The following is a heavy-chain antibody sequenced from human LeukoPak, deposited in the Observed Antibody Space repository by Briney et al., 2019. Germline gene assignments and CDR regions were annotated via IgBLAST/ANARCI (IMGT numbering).Heavy chain of an antibody. CDR3: ARAGNRPQSYYDSSGYYSAFDY. CDR1: GYTFTGYY. V-gene: IGHV1-2*02. CDR2: INPNSGDT. Sequence: ASVKVSCKASGYTFTGYYMHWVRQAPGQGLEWMAWINPNSGDTNYAQNFQGRVTMTRDTSISTAYMELSRLTSDDTAVYYCARAGNRPQSYYDSSGYYSAFDYWGQGTLVTVSS. D-gene: IGHD3-22*01. J-gene: IGHJ4*02.